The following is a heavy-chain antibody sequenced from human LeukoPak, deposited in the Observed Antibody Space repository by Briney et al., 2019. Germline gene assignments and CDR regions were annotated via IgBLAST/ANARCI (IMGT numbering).Heavy chain of an antibody. CDR1: GFTFSSYV. J-gene: IGHJ4*02. Sequence: GGSLRLSCAVSGFTFSSYVMSWVRQAPGTGLEWVSGINGGGGTYYADYVKGRFTISRDNSKNTLYLQMNSLTADDTAVYYCEAHLYSGNLPDYWGQGTLVTVSS. CDR2: INGGGGT. CDR3: EAHLYSGNLPDY. D-gene: IGHD1-26*01. V-gene: IGHV3-23*01.